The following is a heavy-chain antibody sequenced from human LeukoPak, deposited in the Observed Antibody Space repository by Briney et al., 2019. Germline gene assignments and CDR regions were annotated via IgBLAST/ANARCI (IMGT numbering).Heavy chain of an antibody. CDR1: GGSFSGYY. D-gene: IGHD6-13*01. CDR2: INHSGST. CDR3: ARGGAAAAPYYFDY. J-gene: IGHJ4*02. Sequence: SETLSLTCAVYGGSFSGYYWSWIRQPPGKGLEWMGEINHSGSTNYNPSLKSRVTISVATSKNQFSLKLSSVTAADTAVYYCARGGAAAAPYYFDYWGQGTLVTVSS. V-gene: IGHV4-34*01.